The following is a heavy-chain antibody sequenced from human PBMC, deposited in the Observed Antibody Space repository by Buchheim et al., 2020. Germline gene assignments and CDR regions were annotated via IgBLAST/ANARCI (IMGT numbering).Heavy chain of an antibody. CDR2: IYYSGST. V-gene: IGHV4-61*01. D-gene: IGHD3-3*01. CDR3: ARGDYTYYDFWSGYSGYYYYYMDV. Sequence: QVQLQESGPGLVKPSETLSLTCTVSGGSVSSGSYYWSWIRQPPGKGLEWIGYIYYSGSTNYNPSLKSPVTISVDTSKNQFSLKLSSVTAADTAVYYCARGDYTYYDFWSGYSGYYYYYMDVWGKGTT. J-gene: IGHJ6*03. CDR1: GGSVSSGSYY.